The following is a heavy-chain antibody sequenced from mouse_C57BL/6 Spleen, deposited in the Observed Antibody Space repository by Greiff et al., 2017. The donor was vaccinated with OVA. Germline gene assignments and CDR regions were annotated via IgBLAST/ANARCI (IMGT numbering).Heavy chain of an antibody. Sequence: QVQLQQPGAELVKPGASVQLSCKASGYTFTSYWLHWVTQRPGRGLEWLGRIDPNSGGTKYNEKFKSKATLTVDKPSSTAYMQLSSLTSEDSAVYYCARSTMVTTRAMDYWGQGTSVTVSS. V-gene: IGHV1-72*01. D-gene: IGHD2-2*01. CDR3: ARSTMVTTRAMDY. CDR2: IDPNSGGT. CDR1: GYTFTSYW. J-gene: IGHJ4*01.